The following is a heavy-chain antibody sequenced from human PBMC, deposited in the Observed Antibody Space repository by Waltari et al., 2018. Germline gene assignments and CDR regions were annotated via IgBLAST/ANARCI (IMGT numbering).Heavy chain of an antibody. J-gene: IGHJ4*02. CDR1: GYTFTSQG. Sequence: VQLVQSGAEVKKPGASVKVSCKASGYTFTSQGIRWVRQAPGQGLEWMGWISAYNGNTNYAQKLQGRVTMTTDTSTSTAYMELRSLRSDDTAVYYCASISGYSSSWYYFDYWGQGTLVTVSS. V-gene: IGHV1-18*01. CDR3: ASISGYSSSWYYFDY. D-gene: IGHD6-13*01. CDR2: ISAYNGNT.